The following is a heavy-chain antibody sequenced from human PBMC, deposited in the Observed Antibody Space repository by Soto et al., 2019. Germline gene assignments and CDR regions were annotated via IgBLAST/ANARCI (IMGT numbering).Heavy chain of an antibody. Sequence: PGESLKISCKGSGYSFTSYWISWVRQMPGKGLAWLGRVDPNDGDTNYSPSFQGRVTTTVDKSSNTAYLQWSSLKASDTATYYCALRICFAYYYGMDVWGQGTTVTVSS. V-gene: IGHV5-10-1*01. D-gene: IGHD2-21*01. CDR2: VDPNDGDT. CDR1: GYSFTSYW. CDR3: ALRICFAYYYGMDV. J-gene: IGHJ6*02.